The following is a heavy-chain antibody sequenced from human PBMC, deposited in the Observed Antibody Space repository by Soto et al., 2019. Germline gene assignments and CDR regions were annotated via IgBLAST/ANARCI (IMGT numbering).Heavy chain of an antibody. V-gene: IGHV5-51*03. CDR1: GYSFNSYW. D-gene: IGHD3-22*01. Sequence: EVQLVPSGAEVKKPGESLKISCKGSGYSFNSYWIGWVRQMPGKGLEWMGIIYPGDSDTRYSPSFQGQVTISADKSISTAYLQWSSLKASDTAMYYCARPLPQTYDSSGIDAFDIWGQGTMVTVSS. CDR2: IYPGDSDT. CDR3: ARPLPQTYDSSGIDAFDI. J-gene: IGHJ3*02.